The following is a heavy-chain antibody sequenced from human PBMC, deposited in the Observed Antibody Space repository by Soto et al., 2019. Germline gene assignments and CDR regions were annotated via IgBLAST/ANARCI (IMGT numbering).Heavy chain of an antibody. J-gene: IGHJ6*03. D-gene: IGHD2-15*01. CDR2: IYYNGIT. V-gene: IGHV4-59*08. CDR3: ARLGYCSGGSCYSYGTPYYYYMDV. CDR1: GDSISGYY. Sequence: SETLSLTCTVSGDSISGYYWSWIRQPPGKGLEWIGYIYYNGITNYNPSLKSRVTISVDTSKNQFSLKLSSVTAADTAVYYCARLGYCSGGSCYSYGTPYYYYMDVWGKGTTVTVSS.